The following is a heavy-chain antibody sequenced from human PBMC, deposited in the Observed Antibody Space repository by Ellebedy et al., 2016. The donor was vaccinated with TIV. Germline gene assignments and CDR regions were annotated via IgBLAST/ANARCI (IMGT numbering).Heavy chain of an antibody. CDR1: GFTFGSYW. CDR2: IKPGGSVE. J-gene: IGHJ4*02. D-gene: IGHD2-21*01. V-gene: IGHV3-7*01. CDR3: ASYSFG. Sequence: PGGSLRLSCAASGFTFGSYWMSWVRQAPGKGLEWVASIKPGGSVEDYVDSVKGRLTISRNNAKNSLYLQMNSLRVEDTAVYYCASYSFGWGQGTLVTVSS.